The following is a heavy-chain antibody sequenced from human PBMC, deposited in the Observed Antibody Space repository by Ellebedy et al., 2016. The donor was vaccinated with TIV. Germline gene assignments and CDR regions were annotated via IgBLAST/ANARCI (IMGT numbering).Heavy chain of an antibody. D-gene: IGHD3-10*01. Sequence: GESLKISCAASGFTFSSYGMHWVRQAPGKGLEWVANIKQDGSEKYYVDSVKGRFIISRDNAKNSLYLQMNSLRAEDTAVYYCAKAPRVIMGDYFDYWGQGTLVTVSS. CDR3: AKAPRVIMGDYFDY. CDR1: GFTFSSYG. V-gene: IGHV3-7*03. CDR2: IKQDGSEK. J-gene: IGHJ4*02.